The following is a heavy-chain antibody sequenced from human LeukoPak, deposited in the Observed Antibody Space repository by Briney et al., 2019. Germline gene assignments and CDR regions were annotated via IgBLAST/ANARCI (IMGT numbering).Heavy chain of an antibody. CDR3: ARETVAVAGSGYYYYMGV. Sequence: KPGGSLRLSCAASGFTFSSYSMNWVRQAPGKGLEWVSSISSSSSYIYYADSVKGRFTISRDNAKNSLYLQMNSLRAEDTAVYYCARETVAVAGSGYYYYMGVWGKGTTVTVSS. D-gene: IGHD6-19*01. CDR1: GFTFSSYS. V-gene: IGHV3-21*01. CDR2: ISSSSSYI. J-gene: IGHJ6*03.